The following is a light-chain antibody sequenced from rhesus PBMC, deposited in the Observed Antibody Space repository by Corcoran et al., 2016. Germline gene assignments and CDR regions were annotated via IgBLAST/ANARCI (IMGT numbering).Light chain of an antibody. CDR2: AVS. J-gene: IGKJ4*01. Sequence: DIQMTQSPSALSASIGDRVSISCRASQNIYTNVAWYQQTPGKAPEFLIYAVSTLQTGIPSRFSGSGSVTDFTLTISSRQPEDSATYLCQQYYDYPLTFGGGTKVEIK. V-gene: IGKV1-44*03. CDR1: QNIYTN. CDR3: QQYYDYPLT.